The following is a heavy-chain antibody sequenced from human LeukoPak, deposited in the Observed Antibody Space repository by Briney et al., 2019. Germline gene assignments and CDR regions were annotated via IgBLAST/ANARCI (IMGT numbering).Heavy chain of an antibody. CDR3: AKETSSSFDY. D-gene: IGHD6-6*01. V-gene: IGHV3-23*01. CDR2: SSNSGGST. J-gene: IGHJ4*02. CDR1: GFTFSSYA. Sequence: GGSLRLSCAASGFTFSSYAMNWVRQAPGKGLEWVSGSSNSGGSTYYADSVKGRFTISRYNSKNTLYLQMNSLRAEDTAVYYCAKETSSSFDYWGQGTLVTVSS.